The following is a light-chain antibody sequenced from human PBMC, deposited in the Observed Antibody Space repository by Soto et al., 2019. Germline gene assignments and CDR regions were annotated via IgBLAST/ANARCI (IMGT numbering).Light chain of an antibody. CDR1: GNDAGGYKY. Sequence: QSALTQPASVSGSPGQSVTISCTGTGNDAGGYKYVSWYQQHPGKAPKLMIYDVSNRPSGVSNRFSGSKSDNTASLTISGLQAEDEADYYCSSYADNTTRVFGGGTKLTVL. V-gene: IGLV2-14*03. J-gene: IGLJ2*01. CDR3: SSYADNTTRV. CDR2: DVS.